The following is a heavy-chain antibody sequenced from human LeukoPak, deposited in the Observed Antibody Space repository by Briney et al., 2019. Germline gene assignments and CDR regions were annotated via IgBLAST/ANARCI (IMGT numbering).Heavy chain of an antibody. J-gene: IGHJ4*02. V-gene: IGHV4-61*02. CDR3: ARQPRVGARERGLDY. CDR2: IYTSGST. CDR1: GGSISSGSYY. Sequence: SETLSLTCTVSGGSISSGSYYWSWIRQPAGKGLEWIGRIYTSGSTNYNPSLKSRVTISVDMSKNQFSLKLSSVTAADTAVYYCARQPRVGARERGLDYWGQGTLVTVSS. D-gene: IGHD1-26*01.